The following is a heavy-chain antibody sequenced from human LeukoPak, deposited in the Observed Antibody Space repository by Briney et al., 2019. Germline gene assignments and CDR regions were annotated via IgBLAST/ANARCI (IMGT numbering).Heavy chain of an antibody. CDR2: VYYSGST. CDR3: V. V-gene: IGHV4-39*07. Sequence: SETLSLTCTVSGGSISSYSWGWIRQPPGKGLEWIGSVYYSGSTYYNPSLKSRVTISVDTSKNQFSLNRISVTAADTAYYIDVWGKRTTVSGPS. CDR1: GGSISSYS. J-gene: IGHJ6*03.